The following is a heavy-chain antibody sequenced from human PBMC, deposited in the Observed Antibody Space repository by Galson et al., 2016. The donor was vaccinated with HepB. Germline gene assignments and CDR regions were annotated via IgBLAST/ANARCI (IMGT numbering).Heavy chain of an antibody. J-gene: IGHJ4*02. Sequence: SLTCAVSGASISTNNWWHWARQSPGKGLEWIGEIYHNDHTDYNPSLKSRVTLSVDKSKNQFSLSLRSVTAADTAIYYCVKIRLLCPGAACYGVGLDDWGQGTLVTVSS. CDR2: IYHNDHT. V-gene: IGHV4-4*02. CDR3: VKIRLLCPGAACYGVGLDD. CDR1: GASISTNNW. D-gene: IGHD2-2*01.